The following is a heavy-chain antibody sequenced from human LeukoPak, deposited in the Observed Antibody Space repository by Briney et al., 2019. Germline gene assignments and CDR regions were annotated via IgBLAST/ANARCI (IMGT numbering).Heavy chain of an antibody. Sequence: GGSLRLCCAASAFTFSRYGMPWVRQAPGRGLEWVAFRRYDGSNKYYADSVKGRFTISRDNSKNTLYLQMNSLRAEDTAVYYCASSPRGVVVAGAFDIWGQGTMVTVSS. CDR1: AFTFSRYG. CDR3: ASSPRGVVVAGAFDI. D-gene: IGHD2-15*01. J-gene: IGHJ3*02. CDR2: RRYDGSNK. V-gene: IGHV3-30*02.